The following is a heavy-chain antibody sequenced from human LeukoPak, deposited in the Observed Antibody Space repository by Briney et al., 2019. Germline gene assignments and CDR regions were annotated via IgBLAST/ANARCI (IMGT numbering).Heavy chain of an antibody. V-gene: IGHV3-30*18. CDR2: ISYDGSNK. CDR1: GFTFSSYG. J-gene: IGHJ4*02. Sequence: GRSLRLSCAASGFTFSSYGMHWVRQAPGKGLEWVAVISYDGSNKYYAHSVKGRFTISRDNSKNTLYLQMNSLRAEDTAVYYCENVEGLRYINKTVDYWGQGTLVTVSS. CDR3: ENVEGLRYINKTVDY. D-gene: IGHD3-9*01.